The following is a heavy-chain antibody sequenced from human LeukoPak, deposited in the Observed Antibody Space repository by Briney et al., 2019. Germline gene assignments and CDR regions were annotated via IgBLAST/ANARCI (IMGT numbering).Heavy chain of an antibody. V-gene: IGHV3-48*02. CDR2: ISSSSNSM. Sequence: GGSLRLSCAASGFTFSGYFMTWVRQAPGKGLEWVSYISSSSNSMYYADSVKGRFTISRDNAKNSLYLQMNSLRDEDTALYYCARESGFAFHIRGQGTVVTVSS. CDR1: GFTFSGYF. J-gene: IGHJ3*02. D-gene: IGHD3-3*01. CDR3: ARESGFAFHI.